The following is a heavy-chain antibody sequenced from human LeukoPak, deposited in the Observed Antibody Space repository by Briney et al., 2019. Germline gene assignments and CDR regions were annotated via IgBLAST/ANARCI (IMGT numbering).Heavy chain of an antibody. J-gene: IGHJ3*02. CDR2: IRSKRNNYAT. Sequence: PGGSLKLSCAASGFTFSGSVMHWVRQAAGKGLEWVGRIRSKRNNYATAYAASVKGRFTISRDASKNTVYMHMDSMKTEDTALYYCSRLEDSSPIEVALDIWGQGTVVTVSS. D-gene: IGHD6-13*01. CDR1: GFTFSGSV. V-gene: IGHV3-73*01. CDR3: SRLEDSSPIEVALDI.